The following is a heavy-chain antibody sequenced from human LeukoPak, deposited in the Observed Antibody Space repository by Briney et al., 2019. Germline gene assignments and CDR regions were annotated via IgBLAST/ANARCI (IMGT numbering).Heavy chain of an antibody. CDR2: FDPEDGEI. CDR1: EYTLTELS. J-gene: IGHJ3*02. V-gene: IGHV1-24*01. CDR3: AADRGDYSGSYWTAFDI. Sequence: GASVKVSCKVSEYTLTELSMHWVRQAPGKGLEWLGGFDPEDGEIIYAQKFQGRVTISDDTSTDTAYMELGSLRSDDTAVYYCAADRGDYSGSYWTAFDIWGHGTMVTVSS. D-gene: IGHD1-26*01.